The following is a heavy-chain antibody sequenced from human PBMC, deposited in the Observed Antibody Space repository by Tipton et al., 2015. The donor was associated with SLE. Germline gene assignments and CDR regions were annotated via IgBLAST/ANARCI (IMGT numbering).Heavy chain of an antibody. V-gene: IGHV5-51*03. Sequence: QLVQSGAEVKQPGESLKISCKGSGYSFTSYWIGWERRMPGKGLEWMGIIYPGDSDTRYSPSFQGQVTISADNSSRTANLQWSSLKASDSAMYYCARPSGSSFLGGFDYWGQGTLVTVSS. D-gene: IGHD6-13*01. J-gene: IGHJ4*02. CDR2: IYPGDSDT. CDR3: ARPSGSSFLGGFDY. CDR1: GYSFTSYW.